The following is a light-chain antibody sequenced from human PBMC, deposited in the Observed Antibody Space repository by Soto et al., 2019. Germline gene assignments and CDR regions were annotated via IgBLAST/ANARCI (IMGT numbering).Light chain of an antibody. V-gene: IGLV2-14*01. J-gene: IGLJ2*01. CDR3: SSFTSSNTVI. Sequence: QSALTQPASVSGSPGQSITISCSGTSSDVGGYNYVSWYQQHPGKAPKLMIYDVSNRPSGVSNRFSGSKSGNTASLTISGLQAGDDAAYYCSSFTSSNTVIFGGGTKLTVL. CDR2: DVS. CDR1: SSDVGGYNY.